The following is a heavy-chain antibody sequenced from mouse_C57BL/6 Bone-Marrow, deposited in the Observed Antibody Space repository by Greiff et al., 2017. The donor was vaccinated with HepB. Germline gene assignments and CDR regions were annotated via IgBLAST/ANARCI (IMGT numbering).Heavy chain of an antibody. CDR1: GYTFTSYT. J-gene: IGHJ2*01. Sequence: VQLQQSGAELARPGASVKMSCKASGYTFTSYTMHWVKQRPGQGLEWIGYINPSSGYTKYNQKFKDKATLTADKSSSTAYMQLSSLTSEDSAVYYCARRGLRRYYFDYWGQGTTLTVSS. CDR3: ARRGLRRYYFDY. D-gene: IGHD2-12*01. V-gene: IGHV1-4*01. CDR2: INPSSGYT.